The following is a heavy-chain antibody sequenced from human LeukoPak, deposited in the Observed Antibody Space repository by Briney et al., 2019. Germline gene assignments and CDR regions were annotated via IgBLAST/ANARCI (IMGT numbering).Heavy chain of an antibody. CDR3: ARHYTTNYYDSSEIGY. Sequence: GGSLRLSCAASGFTFSSYAMHWVRQAPGKGLEWVAVISYDGNNKYYADSVKGRFTISRDNSKNTLYLQMNSLRAEDTAVYYCARHYTTNYYDSSEIGYWGQGTLVTVSS. D-gene: IGHD3-22*01. CDR2: ISYDGNNK. CDR1: GFTFSSYA. J-gene: IGHJ4*02. V-gene: IGHV3-30*04.